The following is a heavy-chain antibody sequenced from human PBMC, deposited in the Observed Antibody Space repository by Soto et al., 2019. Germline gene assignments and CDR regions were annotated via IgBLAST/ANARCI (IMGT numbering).Heavy chain of an antibody. Sequence: AVKVSCKASGGTFSSYTISGVRQAPGKGLEWMGRIIPILGIANYAQKFQGRVTITADKSTSTAYMELSSLRSEDTAVYSCARSTDASNDRGYDLYFGKSYYYYMDVWGKGTTVTASS. D-gene: IGHD5-12*01. V-gene: IGHV1-69*02. J-gene: IGHJ6*03. CDR3: ARSTDASNDRGYDLYFGKSYYYYMDV. CDR2: IIPILGIA. CDR1: GGTFSSYT.